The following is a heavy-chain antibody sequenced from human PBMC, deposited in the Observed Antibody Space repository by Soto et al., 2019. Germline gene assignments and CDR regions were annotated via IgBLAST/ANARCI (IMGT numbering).Heavy chain of an antibody. Sequence: GGSLRLSCAASGLTFCSYWMHWVRQAPGKGLVWVSRINPGGSITAYADSVKGRFTISRDNAKNTLYLQMNSLRGDDTAVYYCARVPTGKYGVWNYWGQGTLVTVSS. CDR2: INPGGSIT. CDR3: ARVPTGKYGVWNY. J-gene: IGHJ4*02. V-gene: IGHV3-74*01. D-gene: IGHD2-8*01. CDR1: GLTFCSYW.